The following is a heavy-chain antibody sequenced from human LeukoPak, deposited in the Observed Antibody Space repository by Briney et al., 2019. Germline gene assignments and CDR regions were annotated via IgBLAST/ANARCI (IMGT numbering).Heavy chain of an antibody. CDR2: INPSGGST. Sequence: ASVKVSCKASGYSFTNYYMHWVRQAPAQGLEWMGMINPSGGSTTYAQKFQGRVTMTRDMSTSTVYMELSSLTSEDTAVYYCGRRRGYYFDYWGQGTLVTVSS. J-gene: IGHJ4*02. CDR1: GYSFTNYY. V-gene: IGHV1-46*01. CDR3: GRRRGYYFDY.